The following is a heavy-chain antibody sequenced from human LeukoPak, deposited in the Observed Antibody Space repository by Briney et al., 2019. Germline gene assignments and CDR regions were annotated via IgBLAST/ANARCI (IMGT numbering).Heavy chain of an antibody. V-gene: IGHV3-23*01. D-gene: IGHD2-2*01. CDR3: AKGADIAVVPAAMHWFDP. J-gene: IGHJ5*02. Sequence: GGSLRLSCAASGFTFSSYAMSWVRQAPGKGLEWVSAISGSGGSTYYADSVKGRFTISRDNSKNTLYLQMNSLRAEDTAVYYCAKGADIAVVPAAMHWFDPWGQGTLVTVSS. CDR2: ISGSGGST. CDR1: GFTFSSYA.